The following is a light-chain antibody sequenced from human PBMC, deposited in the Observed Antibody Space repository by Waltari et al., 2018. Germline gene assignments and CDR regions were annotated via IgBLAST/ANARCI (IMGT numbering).Light chain of an antibody. Sequence: QSALTQPRSVSGSPGQSVTISCTGTSSDVGGYNYVSWYQQHPGKAPKLMIYDVSKRPSGVPDRCSGSKSGNTASLTISGLQAEDEADYYCCSYAGSNWVFGGGTKLTVL. CDR2: DVS. V-gene: IGLV2-11*01. CDR1: SSDVGGYNY. CDR3: CSYAGSNWV. J-gene: IGLJ3*02.